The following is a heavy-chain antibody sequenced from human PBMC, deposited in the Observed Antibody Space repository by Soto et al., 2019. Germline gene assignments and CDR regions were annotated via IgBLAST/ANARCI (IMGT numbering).Heavy chain of an antibody. J-gene: IGHJ3*02. Sequence: VKVSCKVSGYTLTELSMHWVRQAPGKGLEWMGGFDPEDGETIYAQKFQGRVTMTEDTSTDTAYMELSSLRSEDTAVYYCATEKVGSGWYEDAFDIWGQGTMVTVSS. D-gene: IGHD6-19*01. V-gene: IGHV1-24*01. CDR3: ATEKVGSGWYEDAFDI. CDR1: GYTLTELS. CDR2: FDPEDGET.